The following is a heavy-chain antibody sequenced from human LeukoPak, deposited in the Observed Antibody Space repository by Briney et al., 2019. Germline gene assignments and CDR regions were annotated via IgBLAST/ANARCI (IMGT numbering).Heavy chain of an antibody. CDR2: IYYSETT. Sequence: SETLSLTCTVSSGSIRGYYWSWIRQPPGKGLEWVAYIYYSETTNYNPSLNSRVTISLDTSKRQFSLKLSSVSGADTAVYYCARHVLTAGAIEWGQGTLVTVSS. CDR3: ARHVLTAGAIE. D-gene: IGHD1-26*01. CDR1: SGSIRGYY. V-gene: IGHV4-59*08. J-gene: IGHJ4*02.